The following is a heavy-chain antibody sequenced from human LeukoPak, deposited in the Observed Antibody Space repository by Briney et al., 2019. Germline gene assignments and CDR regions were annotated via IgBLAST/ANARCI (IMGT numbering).Heavy chain of an antibody. CDR1: GFTFSSYG. V-gene: IGHV3-7*01. CDR2: IREDESEI. D-gene: IGHD2-8*02. J-gene: IGHJ4*02. Sequence: GGSLRLSCAASGFTFSSYGMDWVRQAPGKGPEWLANIREDESEINYVDSVKGRFTISRDNARNSLYLQMTSLRPEDTAVYYCAREYWSRLDWGQGTLVTVSS. CDR3: AREYWSRLD.